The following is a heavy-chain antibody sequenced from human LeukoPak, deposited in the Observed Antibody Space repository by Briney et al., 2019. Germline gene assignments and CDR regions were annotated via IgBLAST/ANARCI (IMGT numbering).Heavy chain of an antibody. V-gene: IGHV3-53*01. D-gene: IGHD2-2*01. CDR3: ARGSRTGDPYYYYYYYMDV. CDR1: GFTVSSNY. CDR2: IYSGGST. Sequence: QSGESLRLSCAASGFTVSSNYMSWVRQAPGKGLEWVSVIYSGGSTYYAHSVKGRFTISRDNSKNTLYLQMNSLRAEDTAVYYCARGSRTGDPYYYYYYYMDVWGKGTTVTVSS. J-gene: IGHJ6*03.